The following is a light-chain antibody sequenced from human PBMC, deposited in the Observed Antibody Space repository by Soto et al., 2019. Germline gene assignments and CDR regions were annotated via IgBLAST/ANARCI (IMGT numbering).Light chain of an antibody. J-gene: IGKJ1*01. Sequence: DIVLTQSPGTLSLSPGGRATLSCRASQSVRSSYLAWYQQTPGQAPRLLIYAASSRATGIPDRFSGSGSGTDFTLTISRLEPEDFAVYFCHQYDSTSSSWTFGQGTKVDIK. CDR3: HQYDSTSSSWT. CDR2: AAS. V-gene: IGKV3-20*01. CDR1: QSVRSSY.